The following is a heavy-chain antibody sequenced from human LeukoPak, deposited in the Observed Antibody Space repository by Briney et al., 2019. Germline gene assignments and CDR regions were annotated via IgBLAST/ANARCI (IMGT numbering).Heavy chain of an antibody. Sequence: PGGSLRLSCAASGFTFSSYAMRWVRQAPGKGLEWVSVINNSGGRTYYADSVKGRFTISRDNSKNTLFLQMNSLRAEDTAVYYCTKHGEAYGDSKTDYWGQGTLVTVSS. V-gene: IGHV3-23*01. CDR2: INNSGGRT. CDR3: TKHGEAYGDSKTDY. J-gene: IGHJ4*02. CDR1: GFTFSSYA. D-gene: IGHD4-17*01.